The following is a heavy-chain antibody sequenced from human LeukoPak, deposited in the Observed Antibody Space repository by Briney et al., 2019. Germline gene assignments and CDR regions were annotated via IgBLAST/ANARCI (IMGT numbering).Heavy chain of an antibody. CDR3: ARQSPLDLYFDY. D-gene: IGHD1-1*01. CDR1: GFTFGNYA. J-gene: IGHJ4*02. V-gene: IGHV3-33*01. CDR2: IWYDGSNK. Sequence: GGSLRLSCAASGFTFGNYAMHWVRQAPGKGLEWVAVIWYDGSNKFYADSAKGRFTVSRDNSKNTLYLQMNSLRAEDTAVFYCARQSPLDLYFDYWGQGTLVTVSS.